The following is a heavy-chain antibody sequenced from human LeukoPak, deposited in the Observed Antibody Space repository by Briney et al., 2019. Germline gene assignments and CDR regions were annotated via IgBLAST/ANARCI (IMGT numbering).Heavy chain of an antibody. J-gene: IGHJ2*01. CDR3: ARDGGDHGSDWDFDL. CDR1: GGSFSGYY. D-gene: IGHD2-21*02. CDR2: INHSGST. Sequence: SETLSLTCAVYGGSFSGYYWSWIRQPPGEGLEWIGEINHSGSTNYNPSLKSRVTMSVDTSKNQFSLKLSSVTAADTAVYYCARDGGDHGSDWDFDLWGRGTLVTVSS. V-gene: IGHV4-34*01.